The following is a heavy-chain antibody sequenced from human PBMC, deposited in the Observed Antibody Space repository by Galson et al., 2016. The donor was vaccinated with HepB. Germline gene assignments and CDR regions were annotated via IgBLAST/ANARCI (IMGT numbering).Heavy chain of an antibody. CDR2: INPSDGST. V-gene: IGHV1-46*03. J-gene: IGHJ6*02. Sequence: SVKVSCKASGYTFTSYHMHWVRQAPGQGLEWMGIINPSDGSTMYAQKLQGRVTVTGDTSTSTVYMGLSSLRSEDTAVYFCGRMLIDWGHVHFGMDVWGQGTKVTVSS. CDR3: GRMLIDWGHVHFGMDV. CDR1: GYTFTSYH. D-gene: IGHD3-9*01.